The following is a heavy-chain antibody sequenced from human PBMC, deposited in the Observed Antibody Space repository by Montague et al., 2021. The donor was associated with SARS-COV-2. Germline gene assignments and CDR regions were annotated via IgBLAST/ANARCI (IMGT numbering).Heavy chain of an antibody. V-gene: IGHV2-70*01. Sequence: PALVKPTQTLTLTCTLSGLPLSTSGLCVGWIRQPPGKALEWLALTDWDDDKYYSPSLKTGLSISKDTSKNQVVLTMANMEPVDTATYYCARIPNDSWYVSYFDYWGQGILVTVSS. CDR3: ARIPNDSWYVSYFDY. J-gene: IGHJ4*02. CDR1: GLPLSTSGLC. D-gene: IGHD6-13*01. CDR2: TDWDDDK.